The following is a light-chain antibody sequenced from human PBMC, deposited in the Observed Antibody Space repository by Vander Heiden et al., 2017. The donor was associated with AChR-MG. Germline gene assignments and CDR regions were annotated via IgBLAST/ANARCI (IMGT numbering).Light chain of an antibody. Sequence: QSALTQPASVSGSPGQSITISCTGTSSDVGSYNLVSWYQQHPGKAHKLMIYEGSKRPSGVSNRFSGSKSGNTASLTISGLKAEDEADYYCCSYAGSSTPRWVFGGGTKLTVL. CDR2: EGS. V-gene: IGLV2-23*01. CDR1: SSDVGSYNL. CDR3: CSYAGSSTPRWV. J-gene: IGLJ3*02.